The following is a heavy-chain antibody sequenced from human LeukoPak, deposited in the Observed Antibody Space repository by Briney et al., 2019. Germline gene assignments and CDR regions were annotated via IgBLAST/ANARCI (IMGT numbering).Heavy chain of an antibody. CDR1: GYTFTSYD. CDR2: RNPNSGNT. J-gene: IGHJ4*02. Sequence: ASVKVSCKASGYTFTSYDINWVRQATGQGLEWMGWRNPNSGNTGYAQKFQGRVTMTRNTSTSTAYTDLSSLRSEATAVYYCARSEIVVGPAYWGQGTLVTVSS. CDR3: ARSEIVVGPAY. V-gene: IGHV1-8*01. D-gene: IGHD2-15*01.